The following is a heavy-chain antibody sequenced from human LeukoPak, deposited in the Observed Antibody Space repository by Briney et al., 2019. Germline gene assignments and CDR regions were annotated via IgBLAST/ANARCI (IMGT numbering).Heavy chain of an antibody. J-gene: IGHJ6*02. CDR2: INPSGGST. Sequence: GASVKVSCKASGYTFTSYYMHWVRQAPGQGLEWMGIINPSGGSTSYAQKFQGRVTMTRDTSTSTVYMELSSLRSEDTAVYYCARDLHYGDSFDDYYYGMDVWGQGTTVTVSS. D-gene: IGHD4-17*01. CDR1: GYTFTSYY. V-gene: IGHV1-46*01. CDR3: ARDLHYGDSFDDYYYGMDV.